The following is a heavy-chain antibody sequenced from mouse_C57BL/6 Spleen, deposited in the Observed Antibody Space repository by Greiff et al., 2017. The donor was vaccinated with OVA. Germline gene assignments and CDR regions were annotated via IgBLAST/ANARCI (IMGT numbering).Heavy chain of an antibody. J-gene: IGHJ2*01. D-gene: IGHD3-2*02. CDR2: IDPSDSET. CDR1: GYTFTSYW. CDR3: ARKAQATGDSYFDY. Sequence: QVQLQQPGAELVRPGSSVKLSCKASGYTFTSYWMHWVKQRPIKGLEWIGNIDPSDSETHYNQKFKDKATLTVDKSSSTAYMQLSSLTSEDSAVYYCARKAQATGDSYFDYWGQGTTLTVSS. V-gene: IGHV1-52*01.